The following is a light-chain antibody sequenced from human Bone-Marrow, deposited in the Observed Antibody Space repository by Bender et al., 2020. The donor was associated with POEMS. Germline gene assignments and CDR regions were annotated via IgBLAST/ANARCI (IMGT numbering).Light chain of an antibody. J-gene: IGLJ2*01. CDR2: EGT. CDR1: DSTVGTNNF. CDR3: CSFAGSTQSPVL. V-gene: IGLV2-23*01. Sequence: QSALTQHASVSGSPGQSITISCSGSDSTVGTNNFVSWYQHRPGGVPRLLIFEGTKRPSDVSGRFSASKSGNTASLTISGLQSDDEADYYCCSFAGSTQSPVLFGGGTRLTVL.